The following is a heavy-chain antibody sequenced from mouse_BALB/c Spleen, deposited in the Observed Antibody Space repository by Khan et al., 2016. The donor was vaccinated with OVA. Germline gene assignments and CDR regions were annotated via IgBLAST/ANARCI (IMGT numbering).Heavy chain of an antibody. CDR2: ISSGSSTI. V-gene: IGHV5-17*02. Sequence: EVLLVESGGGLVQPGGSRKLSCAASGFTFSRFGMHWVRQAPEKGLEWVAYISSGSSTIYYGDTVKGRFTISRDNPKNTLFLQMTSLRSEDTAMYYCARDSSFDYWGQGTTLTVSS. J-gene: IGHJ2*01. CDR1: GFTFSRFG. CDR3: ARDSSFDY.